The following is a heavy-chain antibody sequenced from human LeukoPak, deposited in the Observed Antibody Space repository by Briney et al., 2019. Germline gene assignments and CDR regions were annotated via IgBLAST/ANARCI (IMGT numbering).Heavy chain of an antibody. Sequence: GGSLRLSCAAYGFTFSSYAMRWGRQAPGKVLQWVGMISYDGNKKYEDTVKGRITISRENSKNTLYLQMTSLRLEDTAVYFCVRDFPNSKPRFDWWGQGTLVTVCS. J-gene: IGHJ4*02. V-gene: IGHV3-30*03. CDR3: VRDFPNSKPRFDW. CDR2: ISYDGNKK. D-gene: IGHD2/OR15-2a*01. CDR1: GFTFSSYA.